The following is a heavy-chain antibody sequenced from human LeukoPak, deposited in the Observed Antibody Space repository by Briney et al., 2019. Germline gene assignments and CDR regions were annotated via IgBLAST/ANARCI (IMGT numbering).Heavy chain of an antibody. Sequence: PGGSLRLSCAASAFTFDDYGMQWVRQAPGKGLEWVSGISWNSGSISYADSVKGRFTISRHIAKNSLYLQMNSLRAEDTALYYCAKDGDSTMVRGLSPLDYWGQGTLVTVSS. V-gene: IGHV3-9*01. D-gene: IGHD3-10*01. CDR2: ISWNSGSI. CDR1: AFTFDDYG. J-gene: IGHJ4*02. CDR3: AKDGDSTMVRGLSPLDY.